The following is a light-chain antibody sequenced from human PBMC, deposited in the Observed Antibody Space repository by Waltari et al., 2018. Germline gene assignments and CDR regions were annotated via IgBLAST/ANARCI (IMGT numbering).Light chain of an antibody. CDR2: AAF. CDR1: QSISSY. J-gene: IGKJ3*01. V-gene: IGKV1-39*01. Sequence: DIQLTQSPSSLSASVGDRVTITCRASQSISSYLNWYQHKPGKAPNLLIYAAFTLHSGVPSRFSGIGSWTDYTHTINSLQPEDFATSYCQQSYGAPFTFGPGTRVDI. CDR3: QQSYGAPFT.